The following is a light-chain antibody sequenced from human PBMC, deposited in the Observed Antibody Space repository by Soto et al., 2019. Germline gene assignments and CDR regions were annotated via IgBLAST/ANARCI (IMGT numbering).Light chain of an antibody. CDR1: QSINIY. CDR2: AAS. Sequence: IQLTQSPSSLSASVGDRVTLTCRASQSINIYLNWYQQKPGKAPTLLIYAASSLQSGVPSRFSGGGSRTDFTLTISRLQTEDFATYYCQQSYRSPYTFGQGTKLEI. V-gene: IGKV1-39*01. J-gene: IGKJ2*01. CDR3: QQSYRSPYT.